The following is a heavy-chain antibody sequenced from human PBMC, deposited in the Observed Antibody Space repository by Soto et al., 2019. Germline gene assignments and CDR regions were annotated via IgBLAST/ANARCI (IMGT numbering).Heavy chain of an antibody. Sequence: GASVKVSCKASGGTFSSYAISWVRQAPGQGLEWMGGIIPIFGTANYAQKFQGRVTITADESTSTAYMELSSLRSEDTAVYYCARVGAGLTYYDSSGYYENWFDPWGQGTLVTVSS. D-gene: IGHD3-22*01. V-gene: IGHV1-69*13. CDR1: GGTFSSYA. CDR3: ARVGAGLTYYDSSGYYENWFDP. CDR2: IIPIFGTA. J-gene: IGHJ5*02.